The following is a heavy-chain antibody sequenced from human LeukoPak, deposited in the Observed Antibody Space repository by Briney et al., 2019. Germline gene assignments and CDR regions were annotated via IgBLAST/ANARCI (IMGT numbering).Heavy chain of an antibody. CDR3: VRGYSGTYRVDY. V-gene: IGHV3-74*01. J-gene: IGHJ4*02. CDR1: GFTFSSYW. CDR2: INSDGSTT. D-gene: IGHD1-26*01. Sequence: GGSLRLSCAASGFTFSSYWMHWVRQAPGKGLVWVSRINSDGSTTNYADSVKGRFTISRDNAKNTLYLQMNSLRAEDTAFYYCVRGYSGTYRVDYWGQGTLVTVSS.